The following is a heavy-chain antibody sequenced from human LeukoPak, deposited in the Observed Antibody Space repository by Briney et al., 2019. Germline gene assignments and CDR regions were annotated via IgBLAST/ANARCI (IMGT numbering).Heavy chain of an antibody. CDR3: ARLLATADYTRFDY. V-gene: IGHV4-39*01. CDR1: GDSISSSGYY. J-gene: IGHJ4*02. Sequence: SETLSLTCTVSGDSISSSGYYWGWIRQPPGKGLEWIGNIYYSGSTYYNPSLKSRVTISVDTSKNQFSLKLSSVTAADTAVYYCARLLATADYTRFDYWGQGTLDTVSS. D-gene: IGHD3-3*01. CDR2: IYYSGST.